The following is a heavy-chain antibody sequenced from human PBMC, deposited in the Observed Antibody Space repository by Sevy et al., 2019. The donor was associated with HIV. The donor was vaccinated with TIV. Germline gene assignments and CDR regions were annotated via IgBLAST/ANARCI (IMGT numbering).Heavy chain of an antibody. D-gene: IGHD2-15*01. CDR3: AKDAEGCSGGNCYWATNYYGMDV. J-gene: IGHJ6*02. CDR1: AFTFSTYA. Sequence: GGSLRLSCAASAFTFSTYAMHWVRQAPGKGLEWVAVVSYDGGNRHYADSVKGRFTISRDNSKNTLYLQMNSLRGEDKAVNYCAKDAEGCSGGNCYWATNYYGMDVWGQGTTVTVSS. V-gene: IGHV3-30*18. CDR2: VSYDGGNR.